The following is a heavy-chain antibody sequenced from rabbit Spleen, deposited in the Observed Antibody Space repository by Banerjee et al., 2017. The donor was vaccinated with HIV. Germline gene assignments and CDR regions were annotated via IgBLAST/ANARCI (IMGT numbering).Heavy chain of an antibody. CDR2: IIPIFGVT. CDR1: GFDFSTHS. D-gene: IGHD6-1*01. Sequence: QLEESGGGLVQPGGSLKLSWKASGFDFSTHSMSWVRQAPGKGLEWIGYIIPIFGVTYYANWVNGRFTISSHNAQNTLYLQLNSLTAADTATYFCVREAGYGGYGDANLWGQGTLVTVS. CDR3: VREAGYGGYGDANL. V-gene: IGHV1S7*01. J-gene: IGHJ4*01.